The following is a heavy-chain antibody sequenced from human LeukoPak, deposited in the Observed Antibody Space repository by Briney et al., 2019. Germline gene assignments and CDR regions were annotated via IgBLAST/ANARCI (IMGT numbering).Heavy chain of an antibody. CDR2: IYHSGST. J-gene: IGHJ6*04. CDR3: ARDPPMTTVTTGDDYYGMDV. D-gene: IGHD4-17*01. CDR1: GGSISSSNW. Sequence: SGTLSLTCAVSGGSISSSNWWSWVRQPPGKGLEWIGEIYHSGSTNYNPSLKSRVTISVDKSKNQFSLKLSSVTAADTAVYYCARDPPMTTVTTGDDYYGMDVWGKGTTVTVSS. V-gene: IGHV4-4*02.